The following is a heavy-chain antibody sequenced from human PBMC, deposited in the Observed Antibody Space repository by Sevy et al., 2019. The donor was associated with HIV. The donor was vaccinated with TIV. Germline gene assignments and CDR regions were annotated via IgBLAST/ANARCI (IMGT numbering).Heavy chain of an antibody. J-gene: IGHJ5*02. V-gene: IGHV1-2*06. D-gene: IGHD3-22*01. Sequence: APMKVSCKASGYTFIDYYIHWVRQAPGQALEWMGRINPNSGATNYAQKFQDRVTMTRDTSISTSYMELRRLRSDDTAVYYCAREDYYDASGGWVDPWGQGTLVTVSS. CDR2: INPNSGAT. CDR3: AREDYYDASGGWVDP. CDR1: GYTFIDYY.